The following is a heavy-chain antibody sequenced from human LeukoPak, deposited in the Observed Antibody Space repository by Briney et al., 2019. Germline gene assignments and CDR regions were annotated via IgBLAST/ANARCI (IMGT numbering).Heavy chain of an antibody. CDR1: GGSFSGYY. D-gene: IGHD3-10*01. Sequence: SETLSLTCAVYGGSFSGYYWSWIRQPPGKGLEWIGEINHSGSTNYNPSLKSRGTISVDTSKNQFSLKLSSVTAADTAVYYCARLRVYGSGSHLRGGPRYYYYYMDVWGKGTTVTISS. CDR3: ARLRVYGSGSHLRGGPRYYYYYMDV. V-gene: IGHV4-34*01. CDR2: INHSGST. J-gene: IGHJ6*03.